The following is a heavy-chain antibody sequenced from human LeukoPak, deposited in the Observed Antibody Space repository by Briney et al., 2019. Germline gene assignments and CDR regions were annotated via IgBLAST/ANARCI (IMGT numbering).Heavy chain of an antibody. CDR1: GGSFSGYY. V-gene: IGHV4-34*01. J-gene: IGHJ2*01. Sequence: SETLSLTCAVYGGSFSGYYWSWIRQPPGKGLEWIGEINHSGSTNYDPSLKSRVTISVDTSKNQFSLKLSSVTAADTAVYYCARRSSFYDSSGYYRIYWYFDLWGRGTLVTVSS. D-gene: IGHD3-22*01. CDR3: ARRSSFYDSSGYYRIYWYFDL. CDR2: INHSGST.